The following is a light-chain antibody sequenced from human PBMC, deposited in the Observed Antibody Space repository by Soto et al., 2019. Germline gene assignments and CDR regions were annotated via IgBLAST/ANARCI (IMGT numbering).Light chain of an antibody. V-gene: IGLV2-14*01. Sequence: QSALTQPASVSGSPGQSITISCTGTSSDVGNYIYVFWFQQHPGKAPKLIISEVSNRPSGVSSRFSGSKSGNTASLTISGLQAEDEADYYCSSYTSSSPLFGTGTKVTV. CDR1: SSDVGNYIY. CDR3: SSYTSSSPL. CDR2: EVS. J-gene: IGLJ1*01.